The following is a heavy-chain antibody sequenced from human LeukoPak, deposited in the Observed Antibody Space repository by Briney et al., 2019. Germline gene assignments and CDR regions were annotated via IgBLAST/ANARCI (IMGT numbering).Heavy chain of an antibody. D-gene: IGHD2-15*01. CDR1: GYTFTGYY. J-gene: IGHJ4*02. CDR2: INPNSGGT. V-gene: IGHV1-2*02. CDR3: AREEHCSGGSCYAFDY. Sequence: GASVKVSCKASGYTFTGYYMHWVRQAPGQGLEWMGWINPNSGGTNYAQKFQGRVTMTRDTSISTAYMELSRLRSNDTAVYYCAREEHCSGGSCYAFDYWGQGTLVTVSS.